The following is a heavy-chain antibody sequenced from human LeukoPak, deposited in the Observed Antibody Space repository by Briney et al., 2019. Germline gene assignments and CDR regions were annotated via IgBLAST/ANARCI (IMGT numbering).Heavy chain of an antibody. Sequence: SETLSLTCTVSGGSISSGDYYWSWIRQPPGKGLEWIGYIYYSGSTYYNPSLKSRVTISVDMSRNQFSLKLSSVTAADTAVYYCARGPNYVWGSYRYFDYWGQGTLVTVAS. J-gene: IGHJ4*02. CDR3: ARGPNYVWGSYRYFDY. CDR1: GGSISSGDYY. V-gene: IGHV4-30-4*01. CDR2: IYYSGST. D-gene: IGHD3-16*02.